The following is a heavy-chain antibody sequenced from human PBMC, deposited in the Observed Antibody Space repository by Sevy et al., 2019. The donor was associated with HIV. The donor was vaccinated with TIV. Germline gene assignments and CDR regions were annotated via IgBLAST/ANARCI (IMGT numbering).Heavy chain of an antibody. CDR3: ARDRRYCSGGSCSYFDY. Sequence: GGSLRLSCAASGFTFDDYGMSWVRQAPGKGLEWVSGINWNGGSTGYADSVKGRLTISRDNAKNSLYLQMNSLRAEDTALYYCARDRRYCSGGSCSYFDYWGQGTLVTVSS. J-gene: IGHJ4*02. D-gene: IGHD2-15*01. CDR1: GFTFDDYG. V-gene: IGHV3-20*04. CDR2: INWNGGST.